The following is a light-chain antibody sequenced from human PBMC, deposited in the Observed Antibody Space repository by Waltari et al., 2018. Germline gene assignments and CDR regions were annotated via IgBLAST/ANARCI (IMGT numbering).Light chain of an antibody. Sequence: QSVLTQPTSASGTPGQRVTISCSGSSPNIGSNYVYWYQQLPGTAPKLLIYRNNQRPSGVPDRFSGSKSGTSASRAISGLRSEDEADYYCAAWDDSLGGVVFGGGTKLTVL. CDR1: SPNIGSNY. V-gene: IGLV1-47*01. CDR3: AAWDDSLGGVV. J-gene: IGLJ2*01. CDR2: RNN.